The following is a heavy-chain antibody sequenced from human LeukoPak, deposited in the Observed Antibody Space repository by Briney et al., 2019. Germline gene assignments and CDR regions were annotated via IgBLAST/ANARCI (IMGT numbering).Heavy chain of an antibody. CDR2: IKSKTDGGTT. V-gene: IGHV3-15*01. J-gene: IGHJ4*02. CDR3: GLGSGRSDFDY. CDR1: GFTFSNAW. Sequence: GGSLKLSCAVSGFTFSNAWMSWVRQAPGKGLEWVGRIKSKTDGGTTDYAAPVKGRFTISRDDSKNMLYLQMNSLKTEDTAVYYCGLGSGRSDFDYWGQGTLVTVSS. D-gene: IGHD3-10*01.